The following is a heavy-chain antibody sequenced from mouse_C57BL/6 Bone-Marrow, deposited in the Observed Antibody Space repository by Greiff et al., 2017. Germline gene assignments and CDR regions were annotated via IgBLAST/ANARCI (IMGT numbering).Heavy chain of an antibody. Sequence: QVQLQQPGAELVMPGASVKLSCKASGYTFTSYWMHWVKQRPGQGLEWIGEIDPSDSYTNYNQKFKGKSTLTVDKSSSTSYMQLSSLTSEDSAVYYCARESYYECAYWGQGTLVTVSA. CDR2: IDPSDSYT. CDR1: GYTFTSYW. J-gene: IGHJ3*01. V-gene: IGHV1-69*01. D-gene: IGHD2-10*01. CDR3: ARESYYECAY.